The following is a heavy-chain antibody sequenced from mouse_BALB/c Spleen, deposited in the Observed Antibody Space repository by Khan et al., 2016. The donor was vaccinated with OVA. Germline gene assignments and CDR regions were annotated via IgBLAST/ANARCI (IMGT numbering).Heavy chain of an antibody. Sequence: QVQLKQSGPGLVAPSQSLSITCTVSGFSLTSYGVHWVRQPPGKGLEWLGVIWAGGSTNYNSALMSRLSISKDNSKSQVFLKMNSLQTDDTALYDCARGVGYYEDAMDYWGQGTSVTVSS. CDR2: IWAGGST. CDR1: GFSLTSYG. J-gene: IGHJ4*01. D-gene: IGHD2-3*01. V-gene: IGHV2-9*02. CDR3: ARGVGYYEDAMDY.